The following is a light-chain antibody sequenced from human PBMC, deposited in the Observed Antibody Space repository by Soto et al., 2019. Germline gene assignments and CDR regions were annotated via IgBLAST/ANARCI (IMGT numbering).Light chain of an antibody. CDR2: DVS. V-gene: IGLV2-14*01. Sequence: QSALTQPASVSGSTGRSITISCTGSSSDVGGYNYVSWYQQHPGKAPKLMIYDVSSRPSGVSNRFSGSKSGNTASLTISGLQAEDEAHYYCSSYTSSSTLVVFGGGTKLTV. J-gene: IGLJ2*01. CDR1: SSDVGGYNY. CDR3: SSYTSSSTLVV.